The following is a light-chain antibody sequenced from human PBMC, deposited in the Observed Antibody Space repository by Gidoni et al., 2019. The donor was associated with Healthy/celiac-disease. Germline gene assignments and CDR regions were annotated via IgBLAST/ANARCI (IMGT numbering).Light chain of an antibody. CDR3: QQYNNWPRT. Sequence: EIVMTQSPATLSVSPGERATLSCRASQSVSSSSSMVHPPRATGIPARFSGSGSGTEFTLTISSLQSEEFAVYYGQQYNNWPRTFGQGTKVEIK. V-gene: IGKV3-15*01. CDR1: QSVSS. CDR2: VHP. J-gene: IGKJ1*01.